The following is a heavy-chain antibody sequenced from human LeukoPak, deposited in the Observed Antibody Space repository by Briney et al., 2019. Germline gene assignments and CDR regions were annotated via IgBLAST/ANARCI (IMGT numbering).Heavy chain of an antibody. CDR2: IFPILGIA. CDR1: GDTFSGYA. J-gene: IGHJ6*02. D-gene: IGHD6-13*01. CDR3: ARDLWTAAAGTIYYYGMDV. Sequence: SLKVSCKAPGDTFSGYAISCVRPAPGQGLWWMGRIFPILGIANYAQKFQGRVTITADKSTSTAYMELSSLRSEDTAVYYCARDLWTAAAGTIYYYGMDVWGQGTTVTVSS. V-gene: IGHV1-69*04.